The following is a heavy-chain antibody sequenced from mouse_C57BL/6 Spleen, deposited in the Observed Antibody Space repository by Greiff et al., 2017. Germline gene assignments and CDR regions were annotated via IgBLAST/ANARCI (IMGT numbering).Heavy chain of an antibody. CDR1: GFSLTSYG. CDR3: ARKVAYYSNYYAMDY. V-gene: IGHV2-2*01. Sequence: QVQLKQSGPGLVQPSQSLSITCTASGFSLTSYGVHWVRQSPGKGLEWLGMIWSGGSTAYNAAFISRLSISKDNSKSQVFLKMDSLQADDTAIYYCARKVAYYSNYYAMDYWGQGTSVTVSS. J-gene: IGHJ4*01. D-gene: IGHD2-5*01. CDR2: IWSGGST.